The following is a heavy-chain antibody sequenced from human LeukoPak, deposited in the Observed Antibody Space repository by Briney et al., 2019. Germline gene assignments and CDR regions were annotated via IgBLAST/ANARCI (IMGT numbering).Heavy chain of an antibody. CDR3: ARFGSGSYYISWFDP. CDR2: ISAYNGNT. CDR1: GYTFTSYA. V-gene: IGHV1-18*01. J-gene: IGHJ5*02. D-gene: IGHD3-10*01. Sequence: ASVKVSCKASGYTFTSYAMNWVRQAPGQGLEWMGWISAYNGNTNYAQKLQGRVTMTTDTSTSTAYMELRSLRSDDTAVYYCARFGSGSYYISWFDPWGQGTLVTVSS.